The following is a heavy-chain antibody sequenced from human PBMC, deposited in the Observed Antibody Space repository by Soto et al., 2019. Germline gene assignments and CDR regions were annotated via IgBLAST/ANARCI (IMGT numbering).Heavy chain of an antibody. CDR2: IYYSGST. J-gene: IGHJ4*02. D-gene: IGHD6-19*01. CDR1: GGSISSYY. CDR3: ARGGSSGWPHFDY. Sequence: SETLSLTCTVSGGSISSYYWSWIRQPPGKGLEWIGYIYYSGSTNYNPSLKSRVTISVDTSKNQFSLKLSSVTAADTAVYYCARGGSSGWPHFDYWGQGTLVTVS. V-gene: IGHV4-59*01.